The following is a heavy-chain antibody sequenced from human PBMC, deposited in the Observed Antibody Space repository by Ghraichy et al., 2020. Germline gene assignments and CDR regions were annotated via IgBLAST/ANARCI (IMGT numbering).Heavy chain of an antibody. CDR1: GGTFSSYA. D-gene: IGHD5-18*01. CDR2: IIPIFGTA. Sequence: SVKVSCKASGGTFSSYAISWVRQAPGQGLEWMGGIIPIFGTANYAQKFQGRVTITADESTSTAYMELSSLRSEDTAVYYCASSAAMVRQFDYWGQGTLVTVSS. CDR3: ASSAAMVRQFDY. V-gene: IGHV1-69*13. J-gene: IGHJ4*02.